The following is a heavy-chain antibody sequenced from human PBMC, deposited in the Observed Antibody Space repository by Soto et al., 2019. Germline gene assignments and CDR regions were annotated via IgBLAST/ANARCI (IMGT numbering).Heavy chain of an antibody. Sequence: QVQLQESGPGLVKPSETLSLTCTVSGGSISSSSYYWGWIRQPPGKGLEYIGNMYYSGSTYNNPSLKRRVTISVDTPKNQFSLKLSSVPAADTAVYYCASGYTAMVADYWGQGTLVTVSS. CDR2: MYYSGST. D-gene: IGHD5-18*01. V-gene: IGHV4-39*01. J-gene: IGHJ4*02. CDR1: GGSISSSSYY. CDR3: ASGYTAMVADY.